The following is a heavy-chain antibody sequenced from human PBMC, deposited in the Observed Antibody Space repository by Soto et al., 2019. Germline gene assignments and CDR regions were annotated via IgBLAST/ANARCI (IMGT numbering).Heavy chain of an antibody. J-gene: IGHJ6*02. V-gene: IGHV1-69*08. CDR1: GGTFSSYT. CDR3: ARDTTWSYYYYGMDV. D-gene: IGHD2-2*01. CDR2: IIPILGIA. Sequence: QVQLVQSGAEVKKPGSSVKVSCKASGGTFSSYTISWVRQAPGQGLEWMGRIIPILGIANYAQKFQGRVTITADKSXNTAYMELSSLRSEDTAVYYCARDTTWSYYYYGMDVWGQGTTVTVSS.